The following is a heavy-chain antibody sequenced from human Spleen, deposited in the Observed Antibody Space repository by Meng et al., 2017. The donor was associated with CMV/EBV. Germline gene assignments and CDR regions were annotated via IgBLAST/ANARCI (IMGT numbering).Heavy chain of an antibody. CDR1: GFTFSSYS. CDR2: ISSSSSYI. CDR3: ARLNTMVAFDI. Sequence: GESLKISCAASGFTFSSYSMNWVRQAPGKGLEWVSSISSSSSYIYYADSVKGRFTISRDKAKNSLYLQMNSLRAEDTAVYYCARLNTMVAFDIWGQGTMVTVSS. V-gene: IGHV3-21*01. J-gene: IGHJ3*02. D-gene: IGHD3-10*01.